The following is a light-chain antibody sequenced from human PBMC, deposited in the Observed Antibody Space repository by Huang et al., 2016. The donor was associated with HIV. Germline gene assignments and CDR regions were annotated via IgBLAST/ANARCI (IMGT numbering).Light chain of an antibody. V-gene: IGKV3-15*01. CDR3: QQYSNWPWST. CDR2: GAS. CDR1: QSVNTN. J-gene: IGKJ2*01. Sequence: EVVMTQSPATLSVSPGESATLSCRASQSVNTNLAWYQQKPGQAPRVRIYGASTRATGIPARFSGSGSGAQFTLTITSLQSEDFAVYYCQQYSNWPWSTFGQGTKLEIK.